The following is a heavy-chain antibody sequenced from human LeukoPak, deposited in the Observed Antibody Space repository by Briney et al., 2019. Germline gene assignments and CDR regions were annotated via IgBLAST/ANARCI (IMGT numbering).Heavy chain of an antibody. J-gene: IGHJ4*02. CDR3: SRESGPFCPFGY. V-gene: IGHV4/OR15-8*02. CDR2: ISLAGQT. CDR1: GGSISGTNW. D-gene: IGHD1-26*01. Sequence: SETLSLTCGVSGGSISGTNWWSWVRQPPGQGLEWTGEISLAGQTNYNPSLNGRVTMSLDKSSNQLSLHLTSVTAADTATYYCSRESGPFCPFGYWGQGTLVIVSS.